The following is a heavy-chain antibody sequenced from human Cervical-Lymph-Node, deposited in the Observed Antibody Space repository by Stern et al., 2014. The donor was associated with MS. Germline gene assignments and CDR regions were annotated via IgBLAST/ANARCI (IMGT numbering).Heavy chain of an antibody. V-gene: IGHV4-4*02. CDR1: GGSISSSNW. J-gene: IGHJ3*02. CDR3: ARELPDLNAFDI. CDR2: IYHSGGT. Sequence: QLQLQESGPGLVKPSGTLSLTCAVSGGSISSSNWWSWVRQSTGKGLEWIGEIYHSGGTKYSPSFESRVIISVDKSKTQFSLKLSYVTAADTAVYYCARELPDLNAFDIWGQGTMVTVSS. D-gene: IGHD1-14*01.